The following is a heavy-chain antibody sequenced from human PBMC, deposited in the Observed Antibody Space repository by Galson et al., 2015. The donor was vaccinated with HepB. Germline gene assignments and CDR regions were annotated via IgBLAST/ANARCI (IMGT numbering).Heavy chain of an antibody. CDR3: ARGPRESEPSFGPSLQH. V-gene: IGHV3-74*01. CDR1: GFTFSAYW. CDR2: INSDGSSR. Sequence: SLRLSCAASGFTFSAYWIHWVRQIPGKGLVWVSRINSDGSSRSYADSVKGRFTISKDNAKNTVYLQMNSLRGGDTALYYCARGPRESEPSFGPSLQHWGQGTLVTVST. D-gene: IGHD1-26*01. J-gene: IGHJ1*01.